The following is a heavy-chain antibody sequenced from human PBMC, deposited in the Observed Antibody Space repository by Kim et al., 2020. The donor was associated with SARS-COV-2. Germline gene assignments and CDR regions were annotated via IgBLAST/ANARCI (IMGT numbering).Heavy chain of an antibody. D-gene: IGHD1-26*01. J-gene: IGHJ4*02. Sequence: YYNPSLKIRVTISVDTSKNQFSLKLSSVTAADTAVYYCARAWAGATTFDYWGQGTLVTVSS. V-gene: IGHV4-39*01. CDR3: ARAWAGATTFDY.